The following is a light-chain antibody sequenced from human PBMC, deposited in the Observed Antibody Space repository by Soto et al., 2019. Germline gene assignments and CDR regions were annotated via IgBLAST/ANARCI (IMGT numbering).Light chain of an antibody. CDR1: QSVSSN. V-gene: IGKV3-15*01. Sequence: EIVMTQSPATLSVSPGERATLSCRASQSVSSNLAWYQQKPGQAPRLLIYGASTRATGIPARFRGSGSGTEFTLTISSLQFEDFAVYYCQQYNDWPRTFGQGTKLEIK. CDR2: GAS. CDR3: QQYNDWPRT. J-gene: IGKJ2*01.